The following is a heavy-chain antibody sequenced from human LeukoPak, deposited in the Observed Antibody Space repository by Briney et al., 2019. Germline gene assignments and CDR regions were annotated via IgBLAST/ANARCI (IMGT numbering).Heavy chain of an antibody. Sequence: GGSLRLSCAASGFSLSTYGVSWVRQPPGKGLEWVSGITGTGGSTYYADSVKGRFTVSRDTSKNTLYLQMNSLRAEDTAIYYCAKDHGTAVAGFYYWGQGTLVAVSS. D-gene: IGHD6-19*01. CDR3: AKDHGTAVAGFYY. V-gene: IGHV3-23*01. CDR1: GFSLSTYG. CDR2: ITGTGGST. J-gene: IGHJ4*02.